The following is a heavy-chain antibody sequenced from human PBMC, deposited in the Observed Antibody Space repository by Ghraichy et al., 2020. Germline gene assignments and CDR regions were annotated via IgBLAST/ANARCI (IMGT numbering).Heavy chain of an antibody. D-gene: IGHD2-15*01. CDR3: AHEGYCSGGSCSRTFDI. J-gene: IGHJ3*02. CDR1: GFSLSTSGVG. Sequence: SGPTLVKPTQTLTLTCTFSGFSLSTSGVGVGWIRQPPGKALEWLALIFRNDDKRYRPSLKSRLTITKYTSKNQVVLTMTNMDPVDTATYYCAHEGYCSGGSCSRTFDIWGQGTMVTVSS. V-gene: IGHV2-5*01. CDR2: IFRNDDK.